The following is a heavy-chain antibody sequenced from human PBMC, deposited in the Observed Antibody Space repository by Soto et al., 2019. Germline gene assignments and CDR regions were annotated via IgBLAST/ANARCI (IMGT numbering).Heavy chain of an antibody. Sequence: ASVKVSCKASGYTFTGCYIHWVRQAPAQGLEWMGWINPNSGGTNYAQKFRGWVTMTRDTSISTAYMELSRLRSDDTAVYYCARDPLEYSSPRHAFDIWGQGTTVTVSS. CDR3: ARDPLEYSSPRHAFDI. V-gene: IGHV1-2*04. CDR2: INPNSGGT. J-gene: IGHJ3*02. D-gene: IGHD6-6*01. CDR1: GYTFTGCY.